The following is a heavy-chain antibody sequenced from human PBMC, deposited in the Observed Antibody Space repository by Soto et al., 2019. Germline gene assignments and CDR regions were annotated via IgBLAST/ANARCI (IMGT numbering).Heavy chain of an antibody. CDR2: ISYDGSNK. Sequence: QVQLVESGGGVVQPGRSLRLSCAASGFTFSSYAMHWVRQAPGKGLEWVAVISYDGSNKYYADSVKGRFTISRDNSKNTLYLQMNSLRAEYTAVYYCAAGVTYFDYWGQGTLVTVSS. J-gene: IGHJ4*02. CDR3: AAGVTYFDY. D-gene: IGHD2-21*02. V-gene: IGHV3-30-3*01. CDR1: GFTFSSYA.